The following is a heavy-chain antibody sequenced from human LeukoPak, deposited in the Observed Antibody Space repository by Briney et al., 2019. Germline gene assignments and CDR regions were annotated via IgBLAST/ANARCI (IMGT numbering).Heavy chain of an antibody. V-gene: IGHV3-48*01. J-gene: IGHJ4*02. Sequence: GGSLRLSCAASGFTFSRYSMNWVRQAPGRGLEWVSYISSSSSTIYYADSVKGRFTISRDNAKNSLYLQMNSLRAEDTAVYYCARDPYVVVVPVATDYWGKGTLVTVSS. CDR3: ARDPYVVVVPVATDY. CDR1: GFTFSRYS. CDR2: ISSSSSTI. D-gene: IGHD2-2*01.